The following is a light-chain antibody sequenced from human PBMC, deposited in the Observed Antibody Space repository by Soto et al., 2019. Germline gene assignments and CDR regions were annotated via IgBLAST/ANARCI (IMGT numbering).Light chain of an antibody. CDR3: QQCYSTPYT. Sequence: DIVMTQSPDSLAVSLDERATINCKSSQSVLSSSNNKNYLAWYQQKPGQPPKLLIYWASTREFGVPARFSGSGSGTDFTLTISSLQAEDVAVYYCQQCYSTPYTFGQATKLEIK. CDR2: WAS. V-gene: IGKV4-1*01. CDR1: QSVLSSSNNKNY. J-gene: IGKJ2*01.